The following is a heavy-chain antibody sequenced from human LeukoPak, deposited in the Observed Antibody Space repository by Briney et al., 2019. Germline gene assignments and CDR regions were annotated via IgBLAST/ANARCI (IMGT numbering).Heavy chain of an antibody. D-gene: IGHD2-2*02. V-gene: IGHV3-21*01. CDR2: ISSSSSYI. J-gene: IGHJ4*02. Sequence: GGSLRLSCAASGFTFSSFGMHWVRQAPGKGLEWVSSISSSSSYIYYADSVKGRFTISRDNAKNSLYLQMNSLRAEDTAVYYCARGLRGIVVVPAAIHYFDYWGQGTLVTVSS. CDR3: ARGLRGIVVVPAAIHYFDY. CDR1: GFTFSSFG.